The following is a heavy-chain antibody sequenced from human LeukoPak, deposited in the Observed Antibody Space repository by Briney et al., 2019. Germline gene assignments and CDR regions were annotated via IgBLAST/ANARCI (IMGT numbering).Heavy chain of an antibody. J-gene: IGHJ4*02. CDR2: ISGSGGST. V-gene: IGHV3-23*01. CDR3: ATKTTVTSFDY. Sequence: GGSLRLSCAASGFTFSSYAMSWVRQAPGKGLEWVSAISGSGGSTYYADSVRGRFTISRDNSKNTLYLQMNSLRAEDTAVYYCATKTTVTSFDYCGQGTLVTVSS. D-gene: IGHD4-4*01. CDR1: GFTFSSYA.